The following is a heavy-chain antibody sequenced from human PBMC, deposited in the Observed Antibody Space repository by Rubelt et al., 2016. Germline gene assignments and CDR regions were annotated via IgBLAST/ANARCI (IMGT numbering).Heavy chain of an antibody. CDR3: ARCNDYGGNGGVWYYFDY. J-gene: IGHJ4*02. D-gene: IGHD4-23*01. Sequence: GSIYYSGSTYYNPSLKSRVTISVDTSKNQFSLKLSSVTAADTAVYYCARCNDYGGNGGVWYYFDYWGQGTLVTVSS. CDR2: IYYSGST. V-gene: IGHV4-31*02.